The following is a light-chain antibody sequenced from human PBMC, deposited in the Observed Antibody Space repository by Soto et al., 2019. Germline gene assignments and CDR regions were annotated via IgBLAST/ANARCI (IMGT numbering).Light chain of an antibody. CDR2: GAS. Sequence: EIVMTQSPATLSVSPGERATLSCRASQSVGGNIAWYQQQPGQPPWRLIYGASTRATGVPAKFSGSGSVTEFTLTINSLQSEDFAVYYCQQYNNWPRTFGQGTKVEIK. CDR1: QSVGGN. CDR3: QQYNNWPRT. V-gene: IGKV3-15*01. J-gene: IGKJ1*01.